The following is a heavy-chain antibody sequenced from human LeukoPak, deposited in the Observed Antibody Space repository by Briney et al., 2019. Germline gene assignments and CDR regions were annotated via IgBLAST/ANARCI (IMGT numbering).Heavy chain of an antibody. CDR3: ARGWYSSSTPYYFYNGLDA. V-gene: IGHV3-21*01. CDR2: ISSSSSYI. J-gene: IGHJ6*02. CDR1: GLTLSSYS. Sequence: GGSLRLSCTASGLTLSSYSMTWVRQAPGKGLEWVSSISSSSSYIYYANSVKGRFTISRDIAKNSLYLQMNSLRAEDTAVYYCARGWYSSSTPYYFYNGLDAWGLGTMVTVSS. D-gene: IGHD6-6*01.